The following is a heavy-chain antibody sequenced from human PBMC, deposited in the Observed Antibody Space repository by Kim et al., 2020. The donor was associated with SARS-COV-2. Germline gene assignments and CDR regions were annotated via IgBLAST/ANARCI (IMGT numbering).Heavy chain of an antibody. CDR2: IYYSGST. J-gene: IGHJ4*02. CDR3: ARGYYDPGSYFND. Sequence: SETLSLTCTVSGGSISSYYWNWIRQPPGKGLEWIGYIYYSGSTNYNPSLKSRVTISIDTSKNQFSLKLSSVTAADTAIYYCARGYYDPGSYFNDWRQGTLVTVSS. D-gene: IGHD3-10*01. V-gene: IGHV4-59*12. CDR1: GGSISSYY.